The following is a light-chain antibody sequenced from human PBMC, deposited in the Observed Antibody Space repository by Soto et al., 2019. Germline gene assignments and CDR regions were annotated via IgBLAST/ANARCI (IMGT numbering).Light chain of an antibody. J-gene: IGLJ1*01. V-gene: IGLV1-40*01. CDR3: QSYDSSLSGSEV. CDR1: SSNIGAGHD. Sequence: QSVLTQPPSVSGAPGQRVTISCTGSSSNIGAGHDVHWYQHLPGTAPKLLIYGNGNRPSGVPDRFSGSKSVTSASLAITGLQAEDEADYYCQSYDSSLSGSEVFGTGTKLTVL. CDR2: GNG.